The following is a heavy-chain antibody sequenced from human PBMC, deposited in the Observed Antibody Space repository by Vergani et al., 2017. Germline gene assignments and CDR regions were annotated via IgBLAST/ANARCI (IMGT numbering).Heavy chain of an antibody. V-gene: IGHV4-39*01. J-gene: IGHJ4*02. CDR2: LCYSGST. D-gene: IGHD5-24*01. CDR1: GGSISGSNYY. Sequence: QLQLQESGPGLVKTSGTLSLTCTVSGGSISGSNYYWAWLRQPPGKGLEWIAGLCYSGSTYYNPSLQSRVAISVDTSKNQFSMELTSVAAPDTAAYFCATQAGGYNFAQNFDHWGQGTQVTVSS. CDR3: ATQAGGYNFAQNFDH.